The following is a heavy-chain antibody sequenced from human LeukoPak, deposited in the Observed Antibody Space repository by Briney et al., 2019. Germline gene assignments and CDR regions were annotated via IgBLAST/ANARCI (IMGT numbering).Heavy chain of an antibody. CDR1: GLTFSSYA. J-gene: IGHJ4*02. CDR3: AKPNILRYFDWFSGYFDN. V-gene: IGHV3-23*01. CDR2: ISGRGGST. Sequence: GGSLRLSCAASGLTFSSYAMSWVRQAPGKGLEWVSTISGRGGSTYYADPVRGRFTISRDNSKNTLYLQMNSLRAEDTAIYYCAKPNILRYFDWFSGYFDNWGQGTLVTVSS. D-gene: IGHD3-9*01.